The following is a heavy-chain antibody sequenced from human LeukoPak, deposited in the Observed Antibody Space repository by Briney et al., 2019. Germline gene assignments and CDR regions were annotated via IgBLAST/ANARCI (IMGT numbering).Heavy chain of an antibody. J-gene: IGHJ4*02. Sequence: GGSLRLSCAASGFTFSSYDMHWVRQATGKGLEWVSAIGTAGDTYYPGSVKGRFTISRENAKNSLYLQMNSLRAEDTAVYYCATNSDWRFDYWAREPWSPSPQ. CDR1: GFTFSSYD. V-gene: IGHV3-13*01. CDR2: IGTAGDT. D-gene: IGHD6-19*01. CDR3: ATNSDWRFDY.